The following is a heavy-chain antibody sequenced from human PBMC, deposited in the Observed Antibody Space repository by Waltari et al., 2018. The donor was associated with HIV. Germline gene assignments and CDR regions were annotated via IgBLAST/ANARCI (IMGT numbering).Heavy chain of an antibody. CDR3: ARVFRGTIQYFDDRVGH. Sequence: VQLLQTVAEVTQPVASVTASCTHAGHTCSDFYRPWVRHAPGQGLEWMGWINPNSGGTRYAEKFQGRFTMTRDTSIDTADMELSRLTSDDTAVYYCARVFRGTIQYFDDRVGHWGQGTLVTVSS. D-gene: IGHD3-22*01. CDR1: GHTCSDFY. V-gene: IGHV1-2*02. J-gene: IGHJ4*02. CDR2: INPNSGGT.